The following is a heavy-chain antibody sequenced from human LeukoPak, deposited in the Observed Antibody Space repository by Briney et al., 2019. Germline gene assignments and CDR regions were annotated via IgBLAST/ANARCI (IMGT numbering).Heavy chain of an antibody. J-gene: IGHJ4*02. CDR1: GNTFTSYG. V-gene: IGHV1-18*01. CDR3: VRDREDFDRSALPLFDY. Sequence: SGKVSCKASGNTFTSYGISWVRQAPGQGLEWMGWISSYNGNTNYAQKLQGRVTMTTDTSTSTAYMELRSLRSDDTAVYYCVRDREDFDRSALPLFDYWGEGTLVTVSS. D-gene: IGHD3-9*01. CDR2: ISSYNGNT.